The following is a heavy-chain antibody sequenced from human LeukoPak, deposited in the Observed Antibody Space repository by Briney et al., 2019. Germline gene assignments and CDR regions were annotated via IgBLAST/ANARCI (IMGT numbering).Heavy chain of an antibody. CDR2: INHSGST. CDR1: GGSFSGYY. J-gene: IGHJ5*02. D-gene: IGHD1-7*01. Sequence: PSETLSLTCAVYGGSFSGYYWSWIRQPPGKGLEWIGEINHSGSTNYNPSLKSRVTISVDTSKNQLSLKLSSVTAADTAVYYCARGGILTGTNWFDPWGQGTLVTVSS. CDR3: ARGGILTGTNWFDP. V-gene: IGHV4-34*01.